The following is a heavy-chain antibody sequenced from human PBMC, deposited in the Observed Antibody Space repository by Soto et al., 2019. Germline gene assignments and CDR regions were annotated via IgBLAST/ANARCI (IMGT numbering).Heavy chain of an antibody. V-gene: IGHV4-59*08. CDR1: GGSISSYY. CDR2: IYYSGST. J-gene: IGHJ3*02. CDR3: ATTPYYYDSSGSYRGAFDI. D-gene: IGHD3-22*01. Sequence: SETLSLTCTVSGGSISSYYWSWIRQPPGKGLEWIGYIYYSGSTYYNPSLKSRVTISVDTSKNQFSLKLSSVTAADTAVYYCATTPYYYDSSGSYRGAFDIWGQGTMVTVSS.